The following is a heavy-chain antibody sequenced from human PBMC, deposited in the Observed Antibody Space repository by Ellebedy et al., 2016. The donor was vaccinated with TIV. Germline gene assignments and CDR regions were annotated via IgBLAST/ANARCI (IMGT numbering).Heavy chain of an antibody. J-gene: IGHJ3*02. V-gene: IGHV3-48*01. CDR3: ARDRSDAFDI. Sequence: PGGSLRLSCAGSGFTFNSYSMNWVRQAPGKGLEWVSYISSSSSPIYYADSVKGRFTISRDNAKNSLYLQMNSLRAEDTAVYFCARDRSDAFDIWGQGTLVTVSS. CDR1: GFTFNSYS. CDR2: ISSSSSPI.